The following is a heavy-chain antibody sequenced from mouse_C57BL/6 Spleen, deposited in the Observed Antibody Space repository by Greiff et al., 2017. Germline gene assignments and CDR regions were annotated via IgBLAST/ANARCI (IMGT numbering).Heavy chain of an antibody. CDR3: ARSGDYFGCSSWFAY. CDR1: GYTFTSYW. Sequence: QVQLQQPGAELVKPGASVKLSCKASGYTFTSYWMHWVKQRPGQGLEWIGMIHPNSGSTNYNEKFKSKATLTVDKSSSTAYMQLSSLTSEDSAVYYCARSGDYFGCSSWFAYWGQGTLVTVSA. J-gene: IGHJ3*01. V-gene: IGHV1-64*01. D-gene: IGHD1-1*01. CDR2: IHPNSGST.